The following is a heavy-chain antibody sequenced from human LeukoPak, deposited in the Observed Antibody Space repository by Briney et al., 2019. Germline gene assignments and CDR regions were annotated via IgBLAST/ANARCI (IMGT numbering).Heavy chain of an antibody. CDR1: VGSFSGYY. Sequence: SETLSLTCAVYVGSFSGYYWSWIRQPPGKGLEWIGEINHSGSTNYNPSLKSRVTISVDTSKNQFSLKLSSVTAADTAVYYCARVRYCSSTSCYSKSAFDIWGQGTMVTVSS. CDR2: INHSGST. CDR3: ARVRYCSSTSCYSKSAFDI. D-gene: IGHD2-2*01. V-gene: IGHV4-34*01. J-gene: IGHJ3*02.